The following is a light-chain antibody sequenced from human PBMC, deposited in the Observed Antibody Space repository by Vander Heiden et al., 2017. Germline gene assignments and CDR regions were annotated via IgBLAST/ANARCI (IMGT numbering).Light chain of an antibody. CDR3: LQDYSYPRT. CDR1: QVIRND. CDR2: AAS. Sequence: AIQMTHSPSSLSASVGDRVIITCRASQVIRNDLGWYQQRPGKAPKLLIYAASSLQTGVPLRFSGSGSGTDFTLTISSLQPEDFATYYCLQDYSYPRTFGQGTKVEIK. V-gene: IGKV1-6*01. J-gene: IGKJ1*01.